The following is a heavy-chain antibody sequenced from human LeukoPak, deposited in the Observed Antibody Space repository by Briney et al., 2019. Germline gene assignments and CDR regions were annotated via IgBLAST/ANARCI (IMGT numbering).Heavy chain of an antibody. Sequence: PSVTLSLTCTVSGGSISSYYWSWIRQPPGKGLEWIGYIYYSGSTNYNPSLKSRVTISVDTSKNQFSLKLSSVTAADTAVYYCARRDYDYVWGSYRAFDIWGQGTMVTVSS. V-gene: IGHV4-59*07. D-gene: IGHD3-16*02. CDR3: ARRDYDYVWGSYRAFDI. CDR2: IYYSGST. J-gene: IGHJ3*02. CDR1: GGSISSYY.